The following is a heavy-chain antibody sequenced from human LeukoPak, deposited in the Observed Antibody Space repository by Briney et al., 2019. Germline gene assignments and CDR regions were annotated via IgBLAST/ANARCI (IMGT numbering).Heavy chain of an antibody. Sequence: ASVKVSCKASGYTFTSYGISWVRQAPGQGLEWMGWISAYNGNTNYAQKLQGRVTMTTDTSTSTAYMGLRSLRSDDTAVYYCARDLYDFWSGYLAVYYYYGMDVWGQGTTVTVSS. J-gene: IGHJ6*02. CDR2: ISAYNGNT. CDR1: GYTFTSYG. V-gene: IGHV1-18*01. D-gene: IGHD3-3*01. CDR3: ARDLYDFWSGYLAVYYYYGMDV.